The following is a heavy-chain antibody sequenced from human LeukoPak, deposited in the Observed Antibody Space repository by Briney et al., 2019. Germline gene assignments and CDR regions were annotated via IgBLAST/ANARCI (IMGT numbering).Heavy chain of an antibody. V-gene: IGHV4-34*01. CDR2: INHSGIT. J-gene: IGHJ4*02. CDR1: GGSFSGYY. Sequence: SETLSLTCGVYGGSFSGYYWTWIHQPPGKGLEWIGEINHSGITNYNPSLKSRVTISIDTSKSQFSLKLNSVTAADTAVYYCSRGLSDVYWGQGTLVTVSS. CDR3: SRGLSDVY.